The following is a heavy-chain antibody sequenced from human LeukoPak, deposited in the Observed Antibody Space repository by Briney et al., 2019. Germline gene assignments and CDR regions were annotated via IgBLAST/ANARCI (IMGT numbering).Heavy chain of an antibody. CDR1: GGSFSDYY. V-gene: IGHV4-34*01. J-gene: IGHJ5*02. CDR3: ASVRVDHNWFDP. D-gene: IGHD3-9*01. CDR2: INHSGTT. Sequence: PSETLSLTCAVYGGSFSDYYWSWIRQPPGKGLEWIGEINHSGTTNYNPSLKSRVTISVDTSKNQFSLKLSSVTAADTAVYYCASVRVDHNWFDPWGQGTLVTVSS.